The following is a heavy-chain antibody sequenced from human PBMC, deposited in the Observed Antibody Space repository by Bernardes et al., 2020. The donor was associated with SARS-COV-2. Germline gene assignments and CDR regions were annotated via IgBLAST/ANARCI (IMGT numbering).Heavy chain of an antibody. D-gene: IGHD6-13*01. V-gene: IGHV4-34*01. Sequence: SETLSLTCAVYGGSFSGYYWSWIRQPPGKGLEWIGEINHSGSTNYNPSLKSRVTISVDTSKNQFSLKLSSVTAADTAVYYCARAAYSSSWYLYWGQGTLVTVSS. J-gene: IGHJ4*02. CDR2: INHSGST. CDR3: ARAAYSSSWYLY. CDR1: GGSFSGYY.